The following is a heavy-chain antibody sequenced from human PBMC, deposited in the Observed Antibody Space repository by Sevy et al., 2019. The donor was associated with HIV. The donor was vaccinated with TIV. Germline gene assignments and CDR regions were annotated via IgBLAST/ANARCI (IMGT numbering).Heavy chain of an antibody. CDR2: IDQDGSDK. J-gene: IGHJ6*02. CDR3: ARPRANYVDHYFFYAMDV. Sequence: GGSLRLSCAASEFIFTGYWMNWVRQAPGKGLEWVANIDQDGSDKRYVDSVRGRFTISRDNANNFLYLQMNSLTTEDTAVYYCARPRANYVDHYFFYAMDVWGQGTTVTVSS. V-gene: IGHV3-7*01. CDR1: EFIFTGYW. D-gene: IGHD4-17*01.